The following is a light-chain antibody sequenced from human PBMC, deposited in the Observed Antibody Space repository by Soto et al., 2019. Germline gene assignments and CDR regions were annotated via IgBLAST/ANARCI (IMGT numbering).Light chain of an antibody. J-gene: IGKJ3*01. Sequence: DNVLTQSPDTLSLSPGEKATLSCRASQSVSTYLAWYQQKPGQGPRLLIYDASNRATGIPARFSGSGSGTDFTLTISSLEPEDFAVYYCQQYNNWPPVTFGPGTKVDIK. CDR3: QQYNNWPPVT. V-gene: IGKV3-11*01. CDR1: QSVSTY. CDR2: DAS.